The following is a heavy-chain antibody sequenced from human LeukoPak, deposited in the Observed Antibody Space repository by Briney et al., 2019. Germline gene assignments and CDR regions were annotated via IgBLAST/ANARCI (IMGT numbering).Heavy chain of an antibody. V-gene: IGHV3-23*01. J-gene: IGHJ4*02. CDR2: ISGNGDIT. D-gene: IGHD2-15*01. Sequence: GGSLRLSCVASRFTFNTYAVNWVRQAPGKGLEWVSAISGNGDITYYADSERGRFTISRDNSKNTLYLQMNSLRAEDTAVYYCARVKRDCSGGSCYSYDYWGQGTLVTVSS. CDR1: RFTFNTYA. CDR3: ARVKRDCSGGSCYSYDY.